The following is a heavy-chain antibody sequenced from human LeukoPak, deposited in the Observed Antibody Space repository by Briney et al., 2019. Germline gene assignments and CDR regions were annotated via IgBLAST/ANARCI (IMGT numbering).Heavy chain of an antibody. CDR3: TREFCSGGYCYSGGY. CDR1: GFTFSTYT. D-gene: IGHD2-15*01. CDR2: ITSSSSYI. Sequence: PGGSLRLPCAASGFTFSTYTMNWVRQAPGKGLEWVSSITSSSSYIYYADSVKGRFTISRDNAKSSLYLQMNSLRAEDMAVYYCTREFCSGGYCYSGGYWGQGTLVTVSS. J-gene: IGHJ4*02. V-gene: IGHV3-21*01.